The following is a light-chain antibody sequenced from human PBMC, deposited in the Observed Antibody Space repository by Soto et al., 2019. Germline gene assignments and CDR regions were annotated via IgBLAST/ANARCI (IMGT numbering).Light chain of an antibody. J-gene: IGKJ2*01. CDR2: DAS. Sequence: DIQMTQSPSSLSASVRDRVTITCKASQAISNYLNWYQQKPGKAPKLLIFDASNLETGVPSRFSGSGSGTDFTFTISSLQPEDIATYYCQQFDSLPYTFGQGTKLEIK. CDR3: QQFDSLPYT. CDR1: QAISNY. V-gene: IGKV1-33*01.